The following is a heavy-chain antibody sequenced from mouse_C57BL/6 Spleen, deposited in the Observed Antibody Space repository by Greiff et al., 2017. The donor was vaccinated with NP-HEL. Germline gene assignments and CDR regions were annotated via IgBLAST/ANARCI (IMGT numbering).Heavy chain of an antibody. D-gene: IGHD3-1*01. CDR3: ARKNLSAWFAY. CDR1: GYTFTSYG. CDR2: IYPRSGNT. J-gene: IGHJ3*01. Sequence: QVQLKQSGAELARPGASVKLSCKASGYTFTSYGISWVKQTTGQGLEWIGEIYPRSGNTYYNEKFKGKATLTADKSSSTAYMELRSLTSEDSAVYFCARKNLSAWFAYWGQGTLVTVSA. V-gene: IGHV1-81*01.